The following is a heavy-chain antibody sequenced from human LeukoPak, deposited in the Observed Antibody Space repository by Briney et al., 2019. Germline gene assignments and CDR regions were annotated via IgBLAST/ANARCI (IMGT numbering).Heavy chain of an antibody. CDR1: GFVFSTYG. J-gene: IGHJ4*02. CDR2: IWDDGSNQ. Sequence: PGGSLRLSCAASGFVFSTYGMHWVRQAPGKGLEWVAVIWDDGSNQYYVDSVRGRFTISRDNSKNTLYLQMNSLRAEDTAVYYCARGYSGWLDYWGQGTLVTVSS. D-gene: IGHD6-19*01. CDR3: ARGYSGWLDY. V-gene: IGHV3-33*01.